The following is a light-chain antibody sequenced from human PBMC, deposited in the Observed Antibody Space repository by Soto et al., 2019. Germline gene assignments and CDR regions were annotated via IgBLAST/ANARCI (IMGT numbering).Light chain of an antibody. Sequence: IVLNQSPYTLSLTTGERATLSCRASQSVNSSYLAWYQQKPGQAPRFLIYDASNRATGIPARFSGSGSGTDFTLTISSLEPEDFAVYYCQQRSNWPTFGQGTKVAIK. CDR2: DAS. CDR1: QSVNSSY. CDR3: QQRSNWPT. V-gene: IGKV3-11*01. J-gene: IGKJ1*01.